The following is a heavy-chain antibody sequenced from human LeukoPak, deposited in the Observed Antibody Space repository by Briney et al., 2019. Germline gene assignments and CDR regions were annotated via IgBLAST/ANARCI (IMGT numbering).Heavy chain of an antibody. Sequence: GESLKISCKGSGYTFTSYWIGWVRQMPGEGLEWMGIIYPGDSDTIYSPSFQGLVTISADKSINTAYLQWSSLKASDTAMYYCARLGGNYFDYWGQGTLVTVSS. CDR1: GYTFTSYW. J-gene: IGHJ4*02. CDR2: IYPGDSDT. V-gene: IGHV5-51*01. D-gene: IGHD1-14*01. CDR3: ARLGGNYFDY.